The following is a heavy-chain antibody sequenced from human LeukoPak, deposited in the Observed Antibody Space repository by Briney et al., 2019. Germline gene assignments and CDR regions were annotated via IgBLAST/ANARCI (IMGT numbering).Heavy chain of an antibody. J-gene: IGHJ4*02. CDR2: ISLDGFI. CDR3: ARDWVYKIDY. CDR1: GFTFSSYV. V-gene: IGHV3-74*01. D-gene: IGHD5-24*01. Sequence: GGSLRLSCETAGFTFSSYVMHWVRRTPGKGLVWVSRISLDGFISYADSVKGRFTISRDNAKNTLILQMNSLRAEDTAVYYCARDWVYKIDYWGRGTLVTVSS.